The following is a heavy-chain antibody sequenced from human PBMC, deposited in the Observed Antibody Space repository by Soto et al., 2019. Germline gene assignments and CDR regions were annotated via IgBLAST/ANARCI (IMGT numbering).Heavy chain of an antibody. CDR3: AQVRRVVPAATHDYYYGMDV. D-gene: IGHD2-2*01. Sequence: QVQLQESGPGLVKPSQTLSLTCTVSGGSISSGDYYWSWIRQPPVNGLEWIGYIYYSGSTYYNRSLKSRVTNSLHTYKYQFFLKLSYVTAADTVVYYCAQVRRVVPAATHDYYYGMDVWGQGTMVSFS. J-gene: IGHJ6*02. V-gene: IGHV4-30-4*01. CDR2: IYYSGST. CDR1: GGSISSGDYY.